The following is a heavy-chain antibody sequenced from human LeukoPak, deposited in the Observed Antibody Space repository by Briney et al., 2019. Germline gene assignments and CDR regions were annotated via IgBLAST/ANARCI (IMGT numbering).Heavy chain of an antibody. CDR2: IGATGDT. CDR1: GFTFSSYD. D-gene: IGHD4-17*01. J-gene: IGHJ6*02. Sequence: GGSLRLSCAASGFTFSSYDIQWVRQPTGKGLEWGSVIGATGDTYYAGSVKGRFTISRESAKNSLYLQMNSLRAGDTAVYYCARDRGYGDSTRGYYYYGMDVWGQGTTVTVSS. V-gene: IGHV3-13*01. CDR3: ARDRGYGDSTRGYYYYGMDV.